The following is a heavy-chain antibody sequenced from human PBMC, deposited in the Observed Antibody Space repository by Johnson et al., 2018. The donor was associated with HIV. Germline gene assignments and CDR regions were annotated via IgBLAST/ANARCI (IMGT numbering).Heavy chain of an antibody. D-gene: IGHD6-13*01. Sequence: YSGGTTNYADSVKGRFTVSRDNSKNTLYLQMNSLRAEDTAVYYCARVTGAAAGTSAAFDIWGLGTMVTVSS. CDR2: YSGGTT. CDR3: ARVTGAAAGTSAAFDI. J-gene: IGHJ3*02. V-gene: IGHV3-66*02.